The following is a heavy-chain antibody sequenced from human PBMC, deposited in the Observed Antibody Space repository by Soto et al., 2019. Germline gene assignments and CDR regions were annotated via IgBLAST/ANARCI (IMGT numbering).Heavy chain of an antibody. J-gene: IGHJ4*02. D-gene: IGHD3-22*01. CDR3: VRATYFSDSSGYTRCLDY. CDR1: GFTLSDHY. Sequence: GGSLRLSCAGPGFTLSDHYIDWVRQAPGKGLEWVGRSRDKPQGYSTAYAASVKGRFTTSRDESKNSAYLQMNSLKTEDTAVYYCVRATYFSDSSGYTRCLDYWGQGTLVTVSS. CDR2: SRDKPQGYST. V-gene: IGHV3-72*01.